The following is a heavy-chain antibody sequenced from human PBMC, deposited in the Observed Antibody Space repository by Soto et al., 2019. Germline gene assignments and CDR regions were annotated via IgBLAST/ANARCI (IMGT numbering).Heavy chain of an antibody. V-gene: IGHV1-18*01. CDR3: ARGALPHYDFWSGYYFFAFDI. CDR1: GYTFTSYG. Sequence: ASVKVSCKASGYTFTSYGISWVRQAPGQGLEWMGWISAYNGNTNYAQKLQGRVTMTTDTSTSTAYMELRSLRSDDTAVYYCARGALPHYDFWSGYYFFAFDIWGQGTMVTVSS. J-gene: IGHJ3*02. D-gene: IGHD3-3*01. CDR2: ISAYNGNT.